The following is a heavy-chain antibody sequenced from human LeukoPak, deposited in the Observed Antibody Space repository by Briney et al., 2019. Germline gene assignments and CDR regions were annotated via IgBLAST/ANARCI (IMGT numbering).Heavy chain of an antibody. D-gene: IGHD6-13*01. J-gene: IGHJ4*02. Sequence: GGSLRLSCAASGFTFSSYWMHWVRQAPGKGLVWVSRINSDGSSTSYADSVKGRFTISRDNAKNTLYLQMNSLGAEDTAVYYCARDLAAAGFLPDNDYWGQGTLVTVSS. CDR1: GFTFSSYW. CDR2: INSDGSST. CDR3: ARDLAAAGFLPDNDY. V-gene: IGHV3-74*01.